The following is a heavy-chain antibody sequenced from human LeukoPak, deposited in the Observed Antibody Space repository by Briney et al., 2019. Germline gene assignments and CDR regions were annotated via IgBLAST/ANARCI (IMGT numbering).Heavy chain of an antibody. J-gene: IGHJ5*02. Sequence: GESLKISCKGSGYSFTSSWIAWVRQMPGRGLEWMGIIYPGDSDTRYSPSFQGQVTISADKSISTAYLQWSSLKASDTAMYYCARQGLRGVIFSGWFDPWGQGTLVTVSS. V-gene: IGHV5-51*01. D-gene: IGHD3-10*01. CDR1: GYSFTSSW. CDR3: ARQGLRGVIFSGWFDP. CDR2: IYPGDSDT.